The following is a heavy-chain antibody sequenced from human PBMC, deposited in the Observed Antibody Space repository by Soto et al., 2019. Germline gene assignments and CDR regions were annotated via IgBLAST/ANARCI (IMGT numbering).Heavy chain of an antibody. D-gene: IGHD3-10*01. J-gene: IGHJ3*02. V-gene: IGHV3-21*01. Sequence: EVQLVESGGGLVKPGGSLRLSCAASGFTFSSYSMNWVRQAPGKGLEWVSSISSSGTYIYYADSVKGRFTISRDNAKNSLYLQMNSLRAEDTAVYYCAFAGSGGYSNVADAFDIWGQGTMVTVSS. CDR2: ISSSGTYI. CDR1: GFTFSSYS. CDR3: AFAGSGGYSNVADAFDI.